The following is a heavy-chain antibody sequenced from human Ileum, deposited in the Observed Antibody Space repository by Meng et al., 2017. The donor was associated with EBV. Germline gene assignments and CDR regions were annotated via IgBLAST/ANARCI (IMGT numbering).Heavy chain of an antibody. Sequence: QRQLQGSGPGLVKPSETLSLTCPVSGGSISSSIYYWAWIRQPPGEGLEWIGSVVYSGTTYYTSSLKSRVSISVDTSKNQFSLKLSSVTAADTAVYYCARHHHSPTFDYWGQGTLVTVSS. CDR1: GGSISSSIYY. D-gene: IGHD1-14*01. J-gene: IGHJ4*02. V-gene: IGHV4-39*01. CDR2: VVYSGTT. CDR3: ARHHHSPTFDY.